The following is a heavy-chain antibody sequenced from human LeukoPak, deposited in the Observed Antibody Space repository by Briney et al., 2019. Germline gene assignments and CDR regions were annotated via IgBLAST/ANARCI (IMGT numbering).Heavy chain of an antibody. CDR1: GGSISSGNYY. CDR3: ARDSGLISV. CDR2: IYTSGST. D-gene: IGHD6-19*01. J-gene: IGHJ6*04. V-gene: IGHV4-61*02. Sequence: PSETLSLTCTVSGGSISSGNYYWNWIRQPAGKGLEWIGRIYTSGSTNYNPSLKSRVTMSVDTSKNQFSLKLSSVTAADTAVYYCARDSGLISVWGKGTTVTVSS.